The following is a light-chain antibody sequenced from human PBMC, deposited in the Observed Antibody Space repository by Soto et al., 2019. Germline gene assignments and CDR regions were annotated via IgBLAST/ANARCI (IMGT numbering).Light chain of an antibody. J-gene: IGLJ2*01. CDR3: SSYAGSGVVI. CDR2: EVT. Sequence: QSVLTQPASVSGSPGQSITISCTGTSSDVGSHNVVSWYQQHPGKAPKLMIYEVTERPSGVSNRFSGSKSGNTASLTVSGLQAEDEADYYCSSYAGSGVVIFGGGTKLTVL. V-gene: IGLV2-23*02. CDR1: SSDVGSHNV.